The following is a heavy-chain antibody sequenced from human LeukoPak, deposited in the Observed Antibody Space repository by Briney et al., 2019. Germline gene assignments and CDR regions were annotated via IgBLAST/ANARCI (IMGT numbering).Heavy chain of an antibody. CDR1: GGSFSGYY. CDR3: ARRSVVVVAATRKAFDI. V-gene: IGHV4-34*01. Sequence: SETLSLTCAVYGGSFSGYYWSWIRQPPGKGLEWIGEINHSGSTNYNPSLKSRVTISVDMSKNQFSLKLGSVTAADTAVYYCARRSVVVVAATRKAFDIWGQGTMVTVSS. J-gene: IGHJ3*02. D-gene: IGHD2-15*01. CDR2: INHSGST.